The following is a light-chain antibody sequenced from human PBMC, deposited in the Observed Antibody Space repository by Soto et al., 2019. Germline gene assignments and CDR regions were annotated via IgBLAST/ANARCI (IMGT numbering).Light chain of an antibody. J-gene: IGKJ1*01. CDR1: QNIHKY. CDR3: QPSFVSPWT. Sequence: DIQMTQSPSSLSASVGDRVTISCRSSQNIHKYLNWYQQRPGKAPNLLVYEATSLETGVSLKFSGSGSETEFTLTINSLQPEDFATYYCQPSFVSPWTFGQGTNIEI. CDR2: EAT. V-gene: IGKV1-39*01.